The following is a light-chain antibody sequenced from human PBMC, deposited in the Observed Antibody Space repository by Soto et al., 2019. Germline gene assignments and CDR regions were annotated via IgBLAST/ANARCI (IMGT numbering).Light chain of an antibody. V-gene: IGKV1-5*01. CDR3: QQSYSTPPNT. J-gene: IGKJ3*01. Sequence: DIQMTQSPSTLSASVGDRVTITCRASQSISRWLAWYQQKPGKAPKLLIYDASTLESGVPSRFSGRGSGTQFTLTISSLQPEDFATYYCQQSYSTPPNTFGPGTKVDIK. CDR1: QSISRW. CDR2: DAS.